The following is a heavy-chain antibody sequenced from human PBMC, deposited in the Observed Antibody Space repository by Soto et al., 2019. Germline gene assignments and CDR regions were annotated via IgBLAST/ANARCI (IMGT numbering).Heavy chain of an antibody. Sequence: GGSLRLSCAASGFTFRSFTMNWVRQAPGKGLEWVSTISSNSTYIYYTDSLKGRFTISRDNAKNSLYLQMNSLRAEDTAVYYCTRDASRDSGARGWFDPWGPGPLVTVSS. CDR2: ISSNSTYI. V-gene: IGHV3-21*01. CDR3: TRDASRDSGARGWFDP. D-gene: IGHD6-25*01. J-gene: IGHJ5*02. CDR1: GFTFRSFT.